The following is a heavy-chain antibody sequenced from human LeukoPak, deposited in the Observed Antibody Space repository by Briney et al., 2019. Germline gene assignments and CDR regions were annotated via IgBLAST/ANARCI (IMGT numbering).Heavy chain of an antibody. V-gene: IGHV7-4-1*02. J-gene: IGHJ5*02. CDR1: GYTFTSYA. CDR2: INTNTGNP. D-gene: IGHD6-19*01. CDR3: ARDWGQQWLAAYNWFDP. Sequence: ASVKVSCKASGYTFTSYAMNWVRQAPGQGLEWMGWINTNTGNPTYAQGFTGRLVFSLDTSVSTAYLQISSLKAEDTAVYYCARDWGQQWLAAYNWFDPWGQGTLVTVSS.